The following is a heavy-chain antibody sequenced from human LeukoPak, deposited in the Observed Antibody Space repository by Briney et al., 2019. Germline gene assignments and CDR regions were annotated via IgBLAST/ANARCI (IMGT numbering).Heavy chain of an antibody. Sequence: GGSLRLSCAASGFTFSSYTMNWVRQAPGKGPEWVSSITSSSSYIYYADSVKGRFTISRDNAKNSLYLQMNSLRAEDTGVYYCARGDSQSKYRQFDSWGQGSLVTVSS. D-gene: IGHD5-12*01. J-gene: IGHJ4*02. CDR3: ARGDSQSKYRQFDS. CDR2: ITSSSSYI. CDR1: GFTFSSYT. V-gene: IGHV3-21*01.